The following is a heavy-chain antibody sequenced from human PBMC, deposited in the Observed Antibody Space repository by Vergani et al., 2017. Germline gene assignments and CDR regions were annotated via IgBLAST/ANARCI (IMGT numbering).Heavy chain of an antibody. D-gene: IGHD3-16*01. CDR2: IFYSGST. J-gene: IGHJ5*02. CDR3: AKFGGGYSSNWFDP. V-gene: IGHV4-59*03. CDR1: GGSLSSSY. Sequence: QVHLQESGPGLVKPSETLSLTCTVSGGSLSSSYWSWIRQPPGKGLEWIGQIFYSGSTNYNSSLKSRVTLSVDTSKNQFSLKLNSVTAADTAVYYCAKFGGGYSSNWFDPWGQGTLVTVSS.